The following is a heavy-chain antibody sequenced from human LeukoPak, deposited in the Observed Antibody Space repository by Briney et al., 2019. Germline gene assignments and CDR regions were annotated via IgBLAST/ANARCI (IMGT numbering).Heavy chain of an antibody. CDR1: GGSINSSNYY. J-gene: IGHJ4*02. CDR3: ARHRDSSGWYDFDY. V-gene: IGHV4-39*01. D-gene: IGHD6-19*01. CDR2: IYYSGST. Sequence: SVTLSLTCTVSGGSINSSNYYWGWIRQPPGKGLEWIGSIYYSGSTYYNPSLKSRVSISVDTSKDQFSLKLSSVTAADTAVYYCARHRDSSGWYDFDYWGQGTLVTVSS.